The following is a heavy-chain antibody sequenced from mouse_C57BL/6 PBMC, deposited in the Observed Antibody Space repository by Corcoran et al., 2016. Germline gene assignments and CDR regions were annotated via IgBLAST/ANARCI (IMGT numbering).Heavy chain of an antibody. CDR2: INNYSGVP. V-gene: IGHV9-3*01. CDR3: ARGAGHYFDY. J-gene: IGHJ2*01. Sequence: QIQLVQSGPELKKPGETVKISCKASGYTFTTYGMSWVKQAPGKGLKWMGWINNYSGVPTYADDFKGRFAFSLETSASTAYLRINNLKNEDTATYFCARGAGHYFDYWGQGTTLTVS. CDR1: GYTFTTYG. D-gene: IGHD3-2*02.